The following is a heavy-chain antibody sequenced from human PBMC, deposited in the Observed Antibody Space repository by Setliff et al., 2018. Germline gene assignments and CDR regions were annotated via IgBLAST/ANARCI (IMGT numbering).Heavy chain of an antibody. Sequence: PGGSLRLSCAASGFTFSDYSMNWVRRAPGKGLEWVSDISSSSSTIYYADSVKGRFTISRDNAQNSLYLQMNGLRAEDTAVYYCARDPAYGAFDIWGQGTMVTVS. CDR1: GFTFSDYS. J-gene: IGHJ3*02. D-gene: IGHD3-16*01. V-gene: IGHV3-48*01. CDR3: ARDPAYGAFDI. CDR2: ISSSSSTI.